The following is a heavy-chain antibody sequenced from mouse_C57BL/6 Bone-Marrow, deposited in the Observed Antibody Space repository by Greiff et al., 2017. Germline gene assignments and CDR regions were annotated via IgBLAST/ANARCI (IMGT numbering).Heavy chain of an antibody. CDR2: IYPGDGDT. D-gene: IGHD1-1*01. Sequence: QVQLQQSGPELVKPGASVKISCKASGYAFSSSWMNWVKQRPGKGLEWIGRIYPGDGDTNYNGKFKGKATITADTSSNTAYLQLSSLTSEDTAVYYCARTTVVARYFDVWGTGTTVTGSS. J-gene: IGHJ1*03. CDR3: ARTTVVARYFDV. CDR1: GYAFSSSW. V-gene: IGHV1-82*01.